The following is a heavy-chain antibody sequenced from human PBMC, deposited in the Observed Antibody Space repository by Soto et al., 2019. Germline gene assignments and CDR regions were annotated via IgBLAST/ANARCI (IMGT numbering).Heavy chain of an antibody. V-gene: IGHV3-30*18. Sequence: QVQLVESGGGVVQPGRSLRLSCAASGFTFSSYGMHWVRQATGKGPEWVDAISYDGGNKYYADSVKGRFTISRDNSKNTLYRQINSLRAEDPAVYYCAQELHPTAVTDKCRPFDIWCQGTTVTVS. J-gene: IGHJ3*02. CDR3: AQELHPTAVTDKCRPFDI. CDR2: ISYDGGNK. D-gene: IGHD6-19*01. CDR1: GFTFSSYG.